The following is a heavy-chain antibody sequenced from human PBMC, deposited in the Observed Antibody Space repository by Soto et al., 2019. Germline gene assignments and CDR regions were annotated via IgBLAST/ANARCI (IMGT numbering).Heavy chain of an antibody. V-gene: IGHV3-33*01. CDR1: GFTFSSYG. CDR3: ARDVLRGVRGPMYGMDV. CDR2: IWYDGSNK. J-gene: IGHJ6*02. Sequence: QVQLVESGGGVVQPGRSLRLSCAASGFTFSSYGMHWVRQAPGKGLEWVAVIWYDGSNKYYADSVKGRFTIARDNSKNTMYLQMNSLRAEDTAVYECARDVLRGVRGPMYGMDVWGQGTTVTVSS. D-gene: IGHD3-10*01.